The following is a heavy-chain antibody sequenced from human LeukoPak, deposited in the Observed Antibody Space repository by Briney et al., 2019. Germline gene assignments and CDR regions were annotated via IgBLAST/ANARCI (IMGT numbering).Heavy chain of an antibody. D-gene: IGHD1-14*01. V-gene: IGHV3-48*03. CDR2: ISSSGGTI. CDR1: GFTFSNHE. J-gene: IGHJ4*02. CDR3: ADTSTPGY. Sequence: GGSLRLSCAASGFTFSNHEMNWVRQAPGKGPEWLSYISSSGGTIYYADSVKGRFTISRDNARNSLYLQMNSLRAEDTAVYYCADTSTPGYWGQGTLVTVSS.